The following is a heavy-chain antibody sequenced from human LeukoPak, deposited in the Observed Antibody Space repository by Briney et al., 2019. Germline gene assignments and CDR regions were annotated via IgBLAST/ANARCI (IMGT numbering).Heavy chain of an antibody. CDR2: VNPDTGNT. CDR1: GYFFTTFH. Sequence: ASVKVSCKAAGYFFTTFHINWVRQAPGQGPEWMGWVNPDTGNTGFAQKFQGRVTITQNSSLTTVYMELSSLTSEDTAVYYCARRGLVAGIYDLVYGFDLWGQGTMVTVSS. V-gene: IGHV1-8*03. D-gene: IGHD3/OR15-3a*01. J-gene: IGHJ3*01. CDR3: ARRGLVAGIYDLVYGFDL.